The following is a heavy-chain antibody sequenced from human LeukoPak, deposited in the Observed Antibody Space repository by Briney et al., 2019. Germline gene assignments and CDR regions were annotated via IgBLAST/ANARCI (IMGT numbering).Heavy chain of an antibody. J-gene: IGHJ4*02. D-gene: IGHD6-19*01. Sequence: SVKVSCKASGGTFSSYAISWVRQAPGQGLEWMGGVIPIFGTANYAQKFQGRVTITADESTSTAYMELSSLRSEDTAVYYCARSVRGWYVPYYFDYWGQGTLVTVSS. CDR2: VIPIFGTA. CDR1: GGTFSSYA. V-gene: IGHV1-69*13. CDR3: ARSVRGWYVPYYFDY.